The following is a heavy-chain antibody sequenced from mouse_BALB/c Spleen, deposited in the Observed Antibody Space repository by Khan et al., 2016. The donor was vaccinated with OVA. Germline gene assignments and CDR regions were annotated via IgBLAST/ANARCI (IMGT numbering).Heavy chain of an antibody. CDR3: ARDYWFVY. D-gene: IGHD1-1*02. J-gene: IGHJ3*01. CDR2: ISSGGNT. V-gene: IGHV5-6-5*01. CDR1: GFTFRNYA. Sequence: EVELVESGGGLVKPGGSLKVSCAASGFTFRNYAMSWVRQTPEKRLEWVAFISSGGNTYYPDNVKGRFTISRDNARNILYLQMSSLRSEDTAMYYCARDYWFVYWGQGTLVTVSA.